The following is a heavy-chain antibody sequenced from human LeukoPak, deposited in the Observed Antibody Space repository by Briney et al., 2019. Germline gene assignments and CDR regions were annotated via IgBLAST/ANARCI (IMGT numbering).Heavy chain of an antibody. D-gene: IGHD6-13*01. CDR1: GFTFSSYS. CDR3: ARDGQQLVHDAFDI. V-gene: IGHV3-21*01. Sequence: GGSLRLSCAASGFTFSSYSMNWVRQAPGKGLEWVSSISSSSSYIYYADSVKGRFTISRDNAKNSLYLQMNSLRAEDTAAYYCARDGQQLVHDAFDIWGQGTMVTVSS. CDR2: ISSSSSYI. J-gene: IGHJ3*02.